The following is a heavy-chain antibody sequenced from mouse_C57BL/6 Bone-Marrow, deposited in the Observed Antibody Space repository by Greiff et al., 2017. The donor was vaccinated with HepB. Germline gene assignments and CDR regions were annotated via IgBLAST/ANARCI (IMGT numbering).Heavy chain of an antibody. CDR3: ASTVVGYFDV. CDR2: ISDGGSYT. D-gene: IGHD1-1*01. Sequence: VQLKESGGGLVKPGGSLKLSCAASGFTFRSYAMSLVRQTPEKRLGWVATISDGGSYTYYPDNVKGRFTISRDNAKNNLYLQMSHLKSEDTAMYYCASTVVGYFDVWGTGTTVTVSS. V-gene: IGHV5-4*01. CDR1: GFTFRSYA. J-gene: IGHJ1*03.